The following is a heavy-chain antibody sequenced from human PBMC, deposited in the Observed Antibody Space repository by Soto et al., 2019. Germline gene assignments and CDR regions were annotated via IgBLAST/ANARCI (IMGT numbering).Heavy chain of an antibody. V-gene: IGHV1-18*04. CDR2: ISAYNGNT. CDR3: ARSNYYDSSGYYYPGFDY. Sequence: QVPLVQSGAEVKKPGASVKVSCKASGYTFTSYGISWVRQAPGQGLEWMGWISAYNGNTNYAQKLQGRVTMTTDTSTSTAYMELRSLRSDDTAVYYCARSNYYDSSGYYYPGFDYWGQGTLVTVSS. D-gene: IGHD3-22*01. CDR1: GYTFTSYG. J-gene: IGHJ4*02.